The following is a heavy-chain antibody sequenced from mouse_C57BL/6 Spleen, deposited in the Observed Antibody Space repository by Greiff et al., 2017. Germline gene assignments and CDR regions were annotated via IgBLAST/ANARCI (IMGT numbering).Heavy chain of an antibody. J-gene: IGHJ3*01. CDR1: GYTFTGYW. V-gene: IGHV1-9*01. CDR3: ARADKAY. Sequence: QVQLQQSGAELMKPGASVKLSCKATGYTFTGYWIEWVKQRPGHGLEWIGEILPGSGSTKYNEQFKGKATFTADTSSNTAFMQLSSLTTEDSAIYYCARADKAYWGQGTLVTVSA. CDR2: ILPGSGST.